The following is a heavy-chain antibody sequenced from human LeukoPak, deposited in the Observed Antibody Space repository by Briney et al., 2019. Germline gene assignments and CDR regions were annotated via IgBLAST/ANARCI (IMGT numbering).Heavy chain of an antibody. CDR2: IYSDDRT. D-gene: IGHD3-10*01. Sequence: AGGSLRLSCAASGFTASSNYMSWVRQAPGKGLEWVSVIYSDDRTYYADSVKGRFTISRHTSKKTLFLQMNSLRAEDTAVYSCARDWSRFGELLYYWGQGTLVTVSS. CDR1: GFTASSNY. J-gene: IGHJ4*02. V-gene: IGHV3-53*04. CDR3: ARDWSRFGELLYY.